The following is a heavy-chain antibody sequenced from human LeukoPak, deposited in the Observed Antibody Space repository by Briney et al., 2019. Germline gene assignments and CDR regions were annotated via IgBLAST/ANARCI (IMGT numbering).Heavy chain of an antibody. V-gene: IGHV4-39*07. Sequence: SETLSLTCTVSGGSISSSSYYWGWIRQPPGKGLEWIGSIYYSGSTYYNPSLKSRVTISLDTSKNEFSLKLNSVTAADTAVYYRARDGSFDCWGQGTLVTVSS. CDR2: IYYSGST. J-gene: IGHJ4*02. D-gene: IGHD5-12*01. CDR1: GGSISSSSYY. CDR3: ARDGSFDC.